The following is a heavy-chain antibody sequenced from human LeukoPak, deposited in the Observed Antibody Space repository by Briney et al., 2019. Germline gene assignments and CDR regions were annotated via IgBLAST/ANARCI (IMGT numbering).Heavy chain of an antibody. D-gene: IGHD5-12*01. J-gene: IGHJ5*02. Sequence: GGSLRLSCAASGFDFSTYAINWVRQAPGKGLEWVSSISTMSNYIFYGDSVKGRFTISRDNAKNSVYLQMNGLRPEDTAVYYCSRDRLGGLDLWGQGTLVTVSS. CDR1: GFDFSTYA. V-gene: IGHV3-21*01. CDR2: ISTMSNYI. CDR3: SRDRLGGLDL.